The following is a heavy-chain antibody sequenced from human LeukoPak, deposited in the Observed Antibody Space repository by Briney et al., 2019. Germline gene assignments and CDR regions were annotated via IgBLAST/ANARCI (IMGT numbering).Heavy chain of an antibody. Sequence: GGSLRLSCAASGFTFSSYTMHWVRQAPGKGLEWVAVISYDGSNKYYADSVKGRFTISRDNSKNTLYLQMNSLRAEDTAVYYCAKDNFYRPWGQGTLVTVSS. CDR2: ISYDGSNK. V-gene: IGHV3-30-3*01. CDR1: GFTFSSYT. J-gene: IGHJ5*02. D-gene: IGHD3-16*02. CDR3: AKDNFYRP.